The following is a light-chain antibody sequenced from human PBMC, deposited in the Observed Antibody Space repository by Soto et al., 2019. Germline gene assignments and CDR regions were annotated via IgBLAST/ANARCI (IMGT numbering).Light chain of an antibody. J-gene: IGKJ1*01. V-gene: IGKV1-5*01. CDR2: DAS. Sequence: GDRVTITCRATQSISSWLAWYQQKPGKAPKLLIYDASSLESGVPSRFSGSGSGTEFTLTISSLQPDDFATYYCQQYNSYWTFGQGTKVEIK. CDR3: QQYNSYWT. CDR1: QSISSW.